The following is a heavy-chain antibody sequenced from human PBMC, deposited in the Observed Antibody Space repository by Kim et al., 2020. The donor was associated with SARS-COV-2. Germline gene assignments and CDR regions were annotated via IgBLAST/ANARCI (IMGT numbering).Heavy chain of an antibody. V-gene: IGHV3-7*03. CDR1: GFTFNRFW. CDR2: IKRDGSDK. J-gene: IGHJ4*02. CDR3: ARMFGSGTPWYFDY. Sequence: GGSLRLSCAVSGFTFNRFWMSWVRQAPGKGLEWVANIKRDGSDKYYVDSVEGRFIISRDNAKKSLYLQMNSLRGEDTAVYYCARMFGSGTPWYFDYWGEGTVVTVSS. D-gene: IGHD3-10*01.